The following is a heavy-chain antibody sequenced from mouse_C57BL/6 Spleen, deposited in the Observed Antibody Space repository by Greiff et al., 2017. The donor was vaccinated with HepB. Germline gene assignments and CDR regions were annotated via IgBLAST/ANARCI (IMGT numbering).Heavy chain of an antibody. D-gene: IGHD4-1*01. J-gene: IGHJ2*01. CDR2: ISSGGDYI. Sequence: EVKLEESGEGLVKPGGSLKLSCAASGFTFSSYAMSWVRQTPEKRLEWVAYISSGGDYIYYADTVKGRFTISRDNARNTLYLQMSSLKSEDTAMYYCTRVGGLGRNYFDYWGQGTTLTVSS. V-gene: IGHV5-9-1*02. CDR1: GFTFSSYA. CDR3: TRVGGLGRNYFDY.